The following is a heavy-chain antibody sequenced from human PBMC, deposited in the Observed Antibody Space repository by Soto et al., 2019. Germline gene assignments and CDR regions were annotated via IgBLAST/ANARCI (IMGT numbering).Heavy chain of an antibody. CDR3: ARDGESYHQGLDY. D-gene: IGHD1-26*01. CDR2: IYPGNSET. CDR1: GYSFTSYW. Sequence: GESLKISCKGSGYSFTSYWIGWVRQMPGKGLEWMGIIYPGNSETAYSPSFQGQVTISADKSNSTTYLQWSSLKASDTAIYYCARDGESYHQGLDYWGQGTLVTVSS. J-gene: IGHJ4*02. V-gene: IGHV5-51*01.